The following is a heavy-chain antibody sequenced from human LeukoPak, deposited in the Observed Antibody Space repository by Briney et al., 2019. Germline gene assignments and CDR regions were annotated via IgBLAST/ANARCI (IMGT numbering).Heavy chain of an antibody. Sequence: GGSLRLSCAASGFTFSSYGMHWVRQAPGKGLEWVAVISYDGSNKYYADSVKGRFTISRDNSKNTLYLQMNSLRAEDTAVYYCAKDRQIYIAAAGTYYYGMDVWGQGTTVTVSS. CDR3: AKDRQIYIAAAGTYYYGMDV. CDR1: GFTFSSYG. CDR2: ISYDGSNK. V-gene: IGHV3-30*18. D-gene: IGHD6-13*01. J-gene: IGHJ6*02.